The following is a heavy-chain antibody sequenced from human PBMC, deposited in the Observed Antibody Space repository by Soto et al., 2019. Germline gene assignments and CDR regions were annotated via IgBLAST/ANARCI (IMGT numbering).Heavy chain of an antibody. Sequence: EVQLLESGGSLVQPGGSLRLSCAASGFTFSNYAMTWVRQAPGKGLEWVSAISGGGDTTSYADSVKGRFTVSRDGSKNTLYLQMSSLTAEDTALYYCAKGRGGSGSLTPRVDFWGQGTLVTVSS. J-gene: IGHJ4*02. D-gene: IGHD3-10*01. CDR3: AKGRGGSGSLTPRVDF. CDR1: GFTFSNYA. CDR2: ISGGGDTT. V-gene: IGHV3-23*01.